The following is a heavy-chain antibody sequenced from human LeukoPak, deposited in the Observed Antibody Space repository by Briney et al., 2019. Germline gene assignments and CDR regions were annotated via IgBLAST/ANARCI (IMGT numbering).Heavy chain of an antibody. D-gene: IGHD1-1*01. CDR3: ARDWGNWDFDY. CDR2: ISSSGTTI. J-gene: IGHJ4*02. V-gene: IGHV3-11*04. Sequence: GGSLRLSCAASGFTFSDYYMNWIRQAPGKGLEWVSYISSSGTTIYYADSVKGRFTISRDNAKNSLYLQMNSLRAEDTAVYYCARDWGNWDFDYWGQGTLVTVSS. CDR1: GFTFSDYY.